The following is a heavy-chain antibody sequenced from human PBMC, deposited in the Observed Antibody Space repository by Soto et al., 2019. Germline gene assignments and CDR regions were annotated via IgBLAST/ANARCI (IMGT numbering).Heavy chain of an antibody. CDR1: GFTISSYA. D-gene: IGHD3-9*01. Sequence: EVQLLESGGGLVQPGGSLRLSCAASGFTISSYAMSWVRQAPGKGLEWVSAISGSGGSTYYADSVKGRFTISRDNSKNTLSLQMNSLRAEDTAVYYCAKGRPYYDILTNFDYWGQGTLVTVSS. CDR3: AKGRPYYDILTNFDY. V-gene: IGHV3-23*01. CDR2: ISGSGGST. J-gene: IGHJ4*02.